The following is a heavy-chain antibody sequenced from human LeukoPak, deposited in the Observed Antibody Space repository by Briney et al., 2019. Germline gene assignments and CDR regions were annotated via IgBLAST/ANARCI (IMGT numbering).Heavy chain of an antibody. Sequence: SETLSLTCTVSNGSISSRSYYWGWIRQSPGKGLEWIGSMYYSGSTYYKRSLKSRVTISGATSKNQFSRKLTSGTAADTAVYYCTRVTVDYYYYIDVWGKGSTVTVSS. J-gene: IGHJ6*03. V-gene: IGHV4-39*07. CDR2: MYYSGST. D-gene: IGHD4-11*01. CDR1: NGSISSRSYY. CDR3: TRVTVDYYYYIDV.